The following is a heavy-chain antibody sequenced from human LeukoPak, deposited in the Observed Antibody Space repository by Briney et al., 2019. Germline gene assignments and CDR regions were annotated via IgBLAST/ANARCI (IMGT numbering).Heavy chain of an antibody. D-gene: IGHD3-22*01. CDR3: ARLLPTYYYDSSGWFDP. Sequence: SETLSLTCTVSGGSISSSSYYWGWIRQPPGKGLEWIGSIYYSGSTYYNPSLKSRVTISVDTSKNQFSLKLSSVTAADTAVYYCARLLPTYYYDSSGWFDPWGQGTLVTVSS. CDR1: GGSISSSSYY. CDR2: IYYSGST. V-gene: IGHV4-39*01. J-gene: IGHJ5*02.